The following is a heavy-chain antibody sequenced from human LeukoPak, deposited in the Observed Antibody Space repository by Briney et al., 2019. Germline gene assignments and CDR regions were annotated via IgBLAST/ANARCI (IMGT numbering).Heavy chain of an antibody. Sequence: GGSLRLSCAAFGFTFSSYEMNWVRQAPGKGLEWVSYISSSGSTIYYADSVKGRFTISRDNAKNSLYLQMNSLRAEDTAVYYCARDSYYYDSSGTGDDAFDIWGQGTMVTVSS. CDR3: ARDSYYYDSSGTGDDAFDI. V-gene: IGHV3-48*03. CDR1: GFTFSSYE. CDR2: ISSSGSTI. D-gene: IGHD3-22*01. J-gene: IGHJ3*02.